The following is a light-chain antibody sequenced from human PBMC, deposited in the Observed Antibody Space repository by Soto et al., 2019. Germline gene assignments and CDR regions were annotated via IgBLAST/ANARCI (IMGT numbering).Light chain of an antibody. Sequence: EIVLTQSPGTLSLSPGERATLSCRAGQSVSSGYLAWYQQKPGQTPRLLIYAASSRANGIPDRFSGSGSGTDFTLTISRLEPEDFAVYYCQQYGGSPPYTFGQGTKLEIK. CDR3: QQYGGSPPYT. V-gene: IGKV3-20*01. CDR2: AAS. CDR1: QSVSSGY. J-gene: IGKJ2*01.